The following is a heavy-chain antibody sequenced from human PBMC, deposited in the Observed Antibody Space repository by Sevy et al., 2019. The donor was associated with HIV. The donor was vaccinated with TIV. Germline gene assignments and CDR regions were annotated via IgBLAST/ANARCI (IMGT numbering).Heavy chain of an antibody. CDR1: GFTFPNYA. V-gene: IGHV3-23*01. CDR2: ISGSGSST. Sequence: GRSLRLSCAASGFTFPNYAMSWVRQAPGKGLEWVSAISGSGSSTFYADSVKGRFTISRDNSKNTLYLQMTSLRAEDTAIYYCAKDQVTDYYFDYWGQGTLVTVSS. D-gene: IGHD4-4*01. J-gene: IGHJ4*02. CDR3: AKDQVTDYYFDY.